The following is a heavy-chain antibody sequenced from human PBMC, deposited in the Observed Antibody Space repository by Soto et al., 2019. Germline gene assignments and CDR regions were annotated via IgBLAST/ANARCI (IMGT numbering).Heavy chain of an antibody. V-gene: IGHV2-5*01. CDR2: IYWNVDK. D-gene: IGHD6-19*01. J-gene: IGHJ4*02. CDR3: AHRPSGWYLFDY. CDR1: GFSLSISGLG. Sequence: QITLKESGPTLVRPTQTLTLTCTFSGFSLSISGLGVGWIRQPPGKALEWLALIYWNVDKRYSPSLKARLTITKDTSKNQVVLTMTNMDPVDTATYYCAHRPSGWYLFDYWGQGTLVTVSS.